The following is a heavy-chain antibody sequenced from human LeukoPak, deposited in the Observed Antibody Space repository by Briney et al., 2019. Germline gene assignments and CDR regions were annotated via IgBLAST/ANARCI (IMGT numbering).Heavy chain of an antibody. V-gene: IGHV3-74*03. CDR2: ISDDGTYT. CDR3: ASFGISWGSAY. D-gene: IGHD2-21*01. Sequence: GGSLRLSCAASGFSFSRHWMHGVRQAPGKGLVWVSRISDDGTYTANVDSVEGRCTISRDNVRNTLYLHINSLRAEDTAVYYCASFGISWGSAYWGQGTLVTVSS. CDR1: GFSFSRHW. J-gene: IGHJ4*02.